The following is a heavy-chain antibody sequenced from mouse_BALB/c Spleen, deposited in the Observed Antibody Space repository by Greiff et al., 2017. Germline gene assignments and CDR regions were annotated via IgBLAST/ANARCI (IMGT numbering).Heavy chain of an antibody. CDR3: ARGLRRVYAMDY. Sequence: EVKLMESGGGLVQPGGSRKLSCAASGFTFSSFGMHWVRQAPEKGLEWVAYISSGSSTIYYADTVKGRFTISRDNPKNTLFLQMTSLRSEDTAMYYCARGLRRVYAMDYWGQGTSVTVSS. CDR2: ISSGSSTI. J-gene: IGHJ4*01. D-gene: IGHD2-4*01. CDR1: GFTFSSFG. V-gene: IGHV5-17*02.